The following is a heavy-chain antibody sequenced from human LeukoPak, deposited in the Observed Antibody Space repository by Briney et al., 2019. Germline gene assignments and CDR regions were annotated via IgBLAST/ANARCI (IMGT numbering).Heavy chain of an antibody. V-gene: IGHV3-30*02. J-gene: IGHJ6*03. CDR2: IWSDGTHK. CDR1: GFDFSIYG. D-gene: IGHD4-11*01. CDR3: ARDHYSNYVFTPYYYYMDV. Sequence: PGGSPRLSCTTSGFDFSIYGMNWVRQAPGKGLEWLANIWSDGTHKYYADSVKGRFTISRDNSKNTLYLQMNSLRAEDTAVYYCARDHYSNYVFTPYYYYMDVWGKGTTVTVSS.